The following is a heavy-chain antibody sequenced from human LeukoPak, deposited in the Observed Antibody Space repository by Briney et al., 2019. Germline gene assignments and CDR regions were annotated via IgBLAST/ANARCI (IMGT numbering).Heavy chain of an antibody. CDR1: GFTFSRYA. CDR3: ARATYSSSWYGAFDI. J-gene: IGHJ3*02. Sequence: PGGSLRLSCAASGFTFSRYAMLWVRQAPGKGLEYVSAISSNGGSTYYANSVKGRFTISRDNSKNTVYLQVGSLRAEDMAVYYCARATYSSSWYGAFDIWGQGTMVTVSS. V-gene: IGHV3-64*01. CDR2: ISSNGGST. D-gene: IGHD6-13*01.